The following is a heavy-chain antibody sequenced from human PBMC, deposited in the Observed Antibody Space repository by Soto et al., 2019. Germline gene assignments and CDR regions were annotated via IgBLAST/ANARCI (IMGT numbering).Heavy chain of an antibody. J-gene: IGHJ6*03. V-gene: IGHV4-59*08. Sequence: QVQLQESGPGLVKPSETLSLTCTVSGGSISSYYWSWIRQPPGKGLEWIGYLYYTGITNYNPSLKSRVTISVDTSKNQFSLKVSSVTAADTAVYYCARGQAVAGLDYYQYVDVWGKGTTVAVSS. CDR2: LYYTGIT. CDR3: ARGQAVAGLDYYQYVDV. D-gene: IGHD6-19*01. CDR1: GGSISSYY.